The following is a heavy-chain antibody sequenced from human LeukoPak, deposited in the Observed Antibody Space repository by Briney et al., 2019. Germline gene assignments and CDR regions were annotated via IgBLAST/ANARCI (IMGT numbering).Heavy chain of an antibody. CDR2: ISYSGST. D-gene: IGHD4/OR15-4a*01. CDR3: ARAGSYLLTMTL. Sequence: KPSETLSLTCTVSGGSVSPYYWNWIRQPPGKGLEWIGYISYSGSTSFNPSLKSRVTISVDTSTNKFSLALSSVTAADTAVYYCARAGSYLLTMTLWGEGTLVTVSS. CDR1: GGSVSPYY. J-gene: IGHJ4*02. V-gene: IGHV4-59*02.